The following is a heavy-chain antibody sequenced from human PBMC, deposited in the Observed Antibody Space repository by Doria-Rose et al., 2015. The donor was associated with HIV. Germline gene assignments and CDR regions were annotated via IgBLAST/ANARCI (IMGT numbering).Heavy chain of an antibody. CDR1: GVSLSSPGMG. J-gene: IGHJ4*02. CDR2: IFSDDER. CDR3: ARIKSSRWYHKYYFDF. Sequence: ESGPVLVKPTETLTLTCTVSGVSLSSPGMGVSWIRQPPGKALEWLATIFSDDERSYKTSLKSRLTISRGTSKSKVVLTMTDMDPVDTATYYCARIKSSRWYHKYYFDFWGQGTLVIVSA. D-gene: IGHD6-13*01. V-gene: IGHV2-26*01.